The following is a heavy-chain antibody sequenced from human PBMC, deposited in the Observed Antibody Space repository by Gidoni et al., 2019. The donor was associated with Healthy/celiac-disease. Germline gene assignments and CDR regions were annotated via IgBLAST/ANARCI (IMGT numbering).Heavy chain of an antibody. CDR3: ARDRSSSSANKGSGKHYYYYGMDV. V-gene: IGHV3-48*02. CDR1: GFPFSSCS. CDR2: ISSSSSTI. J-gene: IGHJ6*02. D-gene: IGHD6-6*01. Sequence: EVQLVESGGGLVQPGGSLSLSCEASGFPFSSCSMNWVRQEPGKGMEWFSYISSSSSTIYYSASVKGRFTISRDNAKNSLYLQMNSLRDEDTAVYYCARDRSSSSANKGSGKHYYYYGMDVWGQGTTVTVSS.